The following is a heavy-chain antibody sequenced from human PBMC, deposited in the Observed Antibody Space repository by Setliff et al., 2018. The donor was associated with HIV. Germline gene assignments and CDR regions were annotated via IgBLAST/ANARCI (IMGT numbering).Heavy chain of an antibody. CDR2: INEDGSEK. V-gene: IGHV3-7*01. CDR1: GFPFRSYW. CDR3: AGSRGYFVKAD. Sequence: GGSLRLSCAASGFPFRSYWMAWVRQAPGKGLEWVANINEDGSEKYYVDSVKGRFTISRDNTQNLVFLDMNSLRVEDTAVYYCAGSRGYFVKADWGQGTLVTVSS. D-gene: IGHD3-10*01. J-gene: IGHJ4*02.